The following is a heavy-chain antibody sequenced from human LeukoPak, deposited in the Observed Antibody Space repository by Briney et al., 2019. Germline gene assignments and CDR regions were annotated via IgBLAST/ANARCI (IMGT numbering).Heavy chain of an antibody. V-gene: IGHV3-21*01. D-gene: IGHD6-6*01. J-gene: IGHJ6*03. CDR3: ARDPATSSYYSYYCMDV. CDR1: GFTFSTYA. CDR2: VSPSSTYI. Sequence: GGSLRLSCVASGFTFSTYAMTWVRQAPGKGLEWVSFVSPSSTYIYYADSVKGRFTISRDNAKNSLYLQMYSLRAEDTAVYYCARDPATSSYYSYYCMDVWGKGTTVTVSS.